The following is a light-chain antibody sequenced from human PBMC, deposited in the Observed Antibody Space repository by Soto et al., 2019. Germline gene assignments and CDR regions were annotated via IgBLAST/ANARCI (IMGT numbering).Light chain of an antibody. CDR2: GAS. CDR3: QQYHNLPPT. Sequence: SGLTESKGTLSFSPGEKATLSCSASQSVRSSYLAWYQRKPGQPPRLLIYGASSRATGIPDRFSGGGSGTDFTLTISRLEPEDFAVYYCQQYHNLPPTFGQGTKVDIK. V-gene: IGKV3-20*01. CDR1: QSVRSSY. J-gene: IGKJ1*01.